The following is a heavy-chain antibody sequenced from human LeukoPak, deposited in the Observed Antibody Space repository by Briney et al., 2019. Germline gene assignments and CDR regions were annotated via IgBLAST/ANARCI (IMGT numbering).Heavy chain of an antibody. V-gene: IGHV4-34*01. Sequence: SETLSLTCAVYGGSFSGYYWSWIRQPPGKGLEWIGEINHSGSTNYNPSLKSRVTISVDTSKNQFSLKLGSVTAADTAVYYCARYRPLLKYYFDYWGQGTLVTVSS. CDR2: INHSGST. CDR3: ARYRPLLKYYFDY. J-gene: IGHJ4*02. D-gene: IGHD2-15*01. CDR1: GGSFSGYY.